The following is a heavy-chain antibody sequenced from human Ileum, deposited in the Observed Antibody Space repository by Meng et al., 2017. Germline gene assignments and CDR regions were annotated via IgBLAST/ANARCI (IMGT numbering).Heavy chain of an antibody. D-gene: IGHD1-26*01. Sequence: GESLKISCAASGFTFSSYSMSWFRQAPGKGLEWISGISGTGGTTYYADSVKGRFTISRDNSKNTLYVQLNSLRGEDTAVYYCAKSSGIVGATSAFGMWGQGTMVTVSS. CDR1: GFTFSSYS. J-gene: IGHJ3*02. V-gene: IGHV3-23*01. CDR3: AKSSGIVGATSAFGM. CDR2: ISGTGGTT.